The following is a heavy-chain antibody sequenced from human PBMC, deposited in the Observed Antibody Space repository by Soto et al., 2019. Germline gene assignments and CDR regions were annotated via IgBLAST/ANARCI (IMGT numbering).Heavy chain of an antibody. V-gene: IGHV3-30-3*01. Sequence: QVQLVESGGGVVQPGRSLRLSCAASGFTFSPYAMHWVRQAPGKGLEWVAGISFAGGAKDYTDSVKGRFTISRDNSKNTLQLQMNRLKPEDTAVYYCARDWGSSGWFRGPDYWGQGTLVTVSS. J-gene: IGHJ4*02. CDR2: ISFAGGAK. CDR3: ARDWGSSGWFRGPDY. CDR1: GFTFSPYA. D-gene: IGHD3-16*01.